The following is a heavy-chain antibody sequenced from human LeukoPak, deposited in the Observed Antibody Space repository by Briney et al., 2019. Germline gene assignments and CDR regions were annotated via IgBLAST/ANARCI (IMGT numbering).Heavy chain of an antibody. CDR1: GYTFTGYH. CDR2: INPNSGGT. CDR3: AAVGYSYGGLDY. D-gene: IGHD5-18*01. V-gene: IGHV1-2*02. Sequence: ASVKVSCKASGYTFTGYHIHWVRQAPGQGLEWMGWINPNSGGTNYAQKFQGRVTMTRDTSISTAYMELSRLRSDDTAVYYCAAVGYSYGGLDYWGQGTLVTVSS. J-gene: IGHJ4*02.